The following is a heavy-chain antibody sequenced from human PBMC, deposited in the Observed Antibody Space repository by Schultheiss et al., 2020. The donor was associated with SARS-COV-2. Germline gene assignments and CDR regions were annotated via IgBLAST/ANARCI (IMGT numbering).Heavy chain of an antibody. J-gene: IGHJ4*02. V-gene: IGHV3-23*01. D-gene: IGHD3-22*01. CDR2: ISGSGGST. CDR3: AREPFSTAYYYDSSGY. Sequence: GGSLRLSCAASGFTFSSYAMSWVRQAPGKGLEWVSAISGSGGSTYYSDSVKGRFTISRDNAKNSLYLQMNSLRAEDTAVYYCAREPFSTAYYYDSSGYWGQGTLVTVSS. CDR1: GFTFSSYA.